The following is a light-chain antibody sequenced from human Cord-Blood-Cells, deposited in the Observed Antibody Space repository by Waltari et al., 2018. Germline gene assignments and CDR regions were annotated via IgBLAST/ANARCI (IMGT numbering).Light chain of an antibody. Sequence: QSALTQPASVSGSPGQSITISSTATSSDVGGYNYVSWYQQHPGKAPKLMIYDVSKRPSGVSNRFYGSKSGNTASLTISGLQAEDEADYYCSSYTSSSTLVFGGGTKLTVL. CDR1: SSDVGGYNY. J-gene: IGLJ2*01. V-gene: IGLV2-14*01. CDR2: DVS. CDR3: SSYTSSSTLV.